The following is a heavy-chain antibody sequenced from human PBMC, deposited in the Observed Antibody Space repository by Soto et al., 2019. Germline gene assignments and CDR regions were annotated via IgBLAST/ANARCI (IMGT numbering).Heavy chain of an antibody. J-gene: IGHJ6*02. CDR1: GFTFNNYA. CDR3: AKDRSDIQTYGVDV. CDR2: ISSSGGKI. V-gene: IGHV3-23*01. Sequence: EVQLLESGGGLVQPGGSLRLSCAASGFTFNNYAMSWVRQAPGEGLEWVSGISSSGGKIYYADSVKGRFTISRDSSKSTLYLQMNSLRAEDTAVYHCAKDRSDIQTYGVDVWGQGTTVTVSS.